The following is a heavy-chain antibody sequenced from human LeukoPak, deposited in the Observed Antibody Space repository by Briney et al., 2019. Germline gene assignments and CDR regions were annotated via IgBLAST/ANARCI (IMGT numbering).Heavy chain of an antibody. Sequence: SETLSLTCTVSGGSISSGDSYWSWIRQPPGKGLEWIGYIYYSGSTYYNPSLKSRVTMSVDTSKNQFSLKLSSVTAADTAVYYCVRGTYYYASGSDKAFEIWGQGTMVTVSS. V-gene: IGHV4-30-4*01. CDR3: VRGTYYYASGSDKAFEI. CDR1: GGSISSGDSY. D-gene: IGHD3-10*01. J-gene: IGHJ3*02. CDR2: IYYSGST.